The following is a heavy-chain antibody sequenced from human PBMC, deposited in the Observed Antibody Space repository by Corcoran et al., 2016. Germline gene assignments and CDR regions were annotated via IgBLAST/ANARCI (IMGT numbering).Heavy chain of an antibody. CDR3: VKGGSHAFAALDI. J-gene: IGHJ3*02. CDR1: GFTFSSYG. D-gene: IGHD6-13*01. CDR2: ISYDGSNK. Sequence: QVQLVESGGGVVQPGRSLRVSCAASGFTFSSYGMQWVRQALGKGLEWVAVISYDGSNKYYADSVKGGFTISRDNSKNTLYLQMNSLITEVTSLYYCVKGGSHAFAALDIWGHVTTATVSS. V-gene: IGHV3-30*18.